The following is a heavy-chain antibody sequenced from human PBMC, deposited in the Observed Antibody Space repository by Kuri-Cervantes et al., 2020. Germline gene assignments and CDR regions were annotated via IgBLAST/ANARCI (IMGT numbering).Heavy chain of an antibody. D-gene: IGHD2-2*01. CDR3: ARTGQYCSRVTCGYDAY. J-gene: IGHJ4*02. V-gene: IGHV1-18*01. CDR2: ISADNGNT. CDR1: GYTFTSYG. Sequence: ASVKVSCKASGYTFTSYGMSWVRQAPGQGLEWMGWISADNGNTNYEQKFQGRVTMTTDTTTSTAYMELRSLRSDDTAVYYCARTGQYCSRVTCGYDAYWGQGTLVTVSS.